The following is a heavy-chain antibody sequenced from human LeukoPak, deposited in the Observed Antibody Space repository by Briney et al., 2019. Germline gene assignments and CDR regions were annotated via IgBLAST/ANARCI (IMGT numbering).Heavy chain of an antibody. D-gene: IGHD2-2*02. CDR3: ARVYCSSTSCYTRGYYYYGMDV. CDR2: IKQNGAEE. J-gene: IGHJ6*02. CDR1: GFTFRSFW. V-gene: IGHV3-7*03. Sequence: GGSLRLSCAASGFTFRSFWMSWVRQAPGKRLEWVANIKQNGAEEYYMDSVKGRFTISRDNAKNSVYLQMNSLRVEDTAMYYCARVYCSSTSCYTRGYYYYGMDVWGQGTTVTVSS.